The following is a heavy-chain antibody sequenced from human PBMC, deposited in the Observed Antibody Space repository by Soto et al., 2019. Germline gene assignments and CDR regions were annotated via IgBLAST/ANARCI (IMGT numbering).Heavy chain of an antibody. D-gene: IGHD1-1*01. CDR1: GFTFRTFG. V-gene: IGHV3-33*01. CDR3: VTGNQNFFDY. CDR2: IWNDGSKK. Sequence: QVLLVETGGGMVQPGRSLRLSCAASGFTFRTFGMHWVRQAPGKGLEWVSVIWNDGSKKFYADSVKGRFTISRDNSNNTLYLQMDSLRPEDTAVYYCVTGNQNFFDYWGQGTLVTVSS. J-gene: IGHJ4*02.